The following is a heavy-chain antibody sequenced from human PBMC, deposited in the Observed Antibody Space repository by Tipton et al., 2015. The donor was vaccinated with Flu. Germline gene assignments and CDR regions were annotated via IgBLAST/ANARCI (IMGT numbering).Heavy chain of an antibody. J-gene: IGHJ4*02. V-gene: IGHV1-69*18. CDR1: GRAFSSYA. Sequence: QLVQSGAEVKKPGSSVKVSCKASGRAFSSYAISWVRQVPGQGIEWMGRIIPIFGTANYAPKFQGSVTLTADESPSTAYTELSSLRSEDTAVYYCARAKGRDYGDYWGQGTLVTGSS. CDR2: IIPIFGTA. D-gene: IGHD1-26*01. CDR3: ARAKGRDYGDY.